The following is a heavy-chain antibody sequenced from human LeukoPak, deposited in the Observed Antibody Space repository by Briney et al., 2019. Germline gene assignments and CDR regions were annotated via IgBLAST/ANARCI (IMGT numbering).Heavy chain of an antibody. Sequence: GGSLRLSCAASGFTFSSYSMNWVRQAPGKGLEWVSYISSSSSTIYYADSVKGRFTISRDNAKNSLYLQMSSLRAEDTAVYYCAREEVARGFDYWGQGTLVTVSS. CDR2: ISSSSSTI. V-gene: IGHV3-48*01. CDR3: AREEVARGFDY. J-gene: IGHJ4*02. CDR1: GFTFSSYS. D-gene: IGHD5-12*01.